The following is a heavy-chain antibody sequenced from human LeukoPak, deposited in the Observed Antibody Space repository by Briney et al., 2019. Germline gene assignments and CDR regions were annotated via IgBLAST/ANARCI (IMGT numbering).Heavy chain of an antibody. J-gene: IGHJ4*02. CDR1: GFTFSSYA. D-gene: IGHD2-21*02. Sequence: GGSLRLSCAASGFTFSSYAMSWVRQAPGKGLEWVSAISGSGGSTYYADSVKGRFTISRDNSKNTLYLQMNSLRAEDTAVYYCAKKKSPFVVMTAILDYWGQGTLVTVSS. V-gene: IGHV3-23*01. CDR2: ISGSGGST. CDR3: AKKKSPFVVMTAILDY.